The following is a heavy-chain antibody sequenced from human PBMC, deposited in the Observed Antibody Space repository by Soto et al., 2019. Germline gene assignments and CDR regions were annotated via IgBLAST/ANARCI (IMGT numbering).Heavy chain of an antibody. J-gene: IGHJ6*04. CDR2: IIPVIGIV. CDR3: ASGRIVVVGSREYYGMDV. CDR1: GGTPSNSA. V-gene: IGHV1-69*01. Sequence: QVQLVQSGAEVKQPGSSVRLSCKASGGTPSNSAFSWVRQAPGQGLEWMGGIIPVIGIVQYAQKLEVRVTMTADESTNTANMELSGLRYGDRAVYCCASGRIVVVGSREYYGMDVWGEGTTVTVSS. D-gene: IGHD6-19*01.